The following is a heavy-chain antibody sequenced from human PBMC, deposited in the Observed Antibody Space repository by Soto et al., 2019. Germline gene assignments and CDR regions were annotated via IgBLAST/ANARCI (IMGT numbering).Heavy chain of an antibody. CDR1: GGTFSSYA. CDR2: SIPIFGTA. J-gene: IGHJ6*02. Sequence: QVQLVQSGAEVKKPGSSVKVSCKASGGTFSSYAISWVRQAPGQGLEWMGGSIPIFGTANYAQKFQGRVTITADESTSTAYMELSSLRSEDTAVYYCARLQVGPSGIAAAGDLNYYYYGMDVWGQGTTVTVSS. D-gene: IGHD6-13*01. CDR3: ARLQVGPSGIAAAGDLNYYYYGMDV. V-gene: IGHV1-69*01.